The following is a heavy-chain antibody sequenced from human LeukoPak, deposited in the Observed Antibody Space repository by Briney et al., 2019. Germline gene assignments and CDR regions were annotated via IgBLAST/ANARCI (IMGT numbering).Heavy chain of an antibody. CDR2: FDPEDGET. D-gene: IGHD2-15*01. J-gene: IGHJ4*02. Sequence: ASVKVSCKVSGYTLTELSMHWVRQAPGKGLEWMGGFDPEDGETIYAQKFQGRVTMTEDTSTDTAYMELSRLRSDDTAVYYCARDQGDCSGGSCSSDLDYWGQGTLVTVSS. V-gene: IGHV1-24*01. CDR1: GYTLTELS. CDR3: ARDQGDCSGGSCSSDLDY.